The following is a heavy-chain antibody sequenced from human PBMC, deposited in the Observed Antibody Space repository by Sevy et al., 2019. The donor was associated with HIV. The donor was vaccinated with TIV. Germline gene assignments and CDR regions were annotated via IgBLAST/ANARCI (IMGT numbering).Heavy chain of an antibody. CDR3: AKGVGGYSYGYKYYYYGMDV. D-gene: IGHD5-18*01. V-gene: IGHV3-30*18. CDR1: GFTFSSYG. J-gene: IGHJ6*02. Sequence: GGSLRLSCAASGFTFSSYGMHWVRQAPGKGLELVAVISYDGSNKYYADSVKGRFTISRDNSKNTLYLQMNSLRAEDTAVYYCAKGVGGYSYGYKYYYYGMDVWGQGTTVTVSS. CDR2: ISYDGSNK.